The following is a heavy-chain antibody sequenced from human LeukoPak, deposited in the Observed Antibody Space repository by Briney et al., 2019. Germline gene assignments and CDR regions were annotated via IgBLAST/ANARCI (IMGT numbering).Heavy chain of an antibody. Sequence: GGSLRLSCAASGFTFSSYAMHWVRQAPGKGLEWVAVISYDGSNKYYADSVKGRFTISRDNSKNTLYLQMNSLRAEDTAVYYCAREPDPSYYDIGSFDYWGQGTLVTVSS. CDR2: ISYDGSNK. CDR3: AREPDPSYYDIGSFDY. V-gene: IGHV3-30-3*01. J-gene: IGHJ4*02. CDR1: GFTFSSYA. D-gene: IGHD3-3*01.